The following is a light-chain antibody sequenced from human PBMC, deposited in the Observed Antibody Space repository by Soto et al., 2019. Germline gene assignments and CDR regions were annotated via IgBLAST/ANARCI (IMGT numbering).Light chain of an antibody. V-gene: IGKV1-6*01. J-gene: IGKJ1*01. CDR1: QGIRND. Sequence: AIQMTQSPSSLSASVGDRVNITCRASQGIRNDLGWYQQKPGKDPKLLIYAASSLQSGVPSRFSGSGSGTDFTLTISSLQTEDFATYDCLQDYNYTWTFGQGTKVDIK. CDR2: AAS. CDR3: LQDYNYTWT.